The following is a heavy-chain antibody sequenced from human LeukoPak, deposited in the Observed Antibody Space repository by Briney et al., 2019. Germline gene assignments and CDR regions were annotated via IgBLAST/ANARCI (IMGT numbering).Heavy chain of an antibody. CDR2: ICDSGGST. V-gene: IGHV3-23*01. D-gene: IGHD1-26*01. CDR3: PKRGGAYYFDG. CDR1: GFTFSSYA. J-gene: IGHJ4*02. Sequence: GGSLRLSCAASGFTFSSYAMRWVRQAPGKGLEWVSGICDSGGSTYYADSVRGRFTISRDNSKNTLYLQMNSLRAEDTTVYYCPKRGGAYYFDGWGQGTLVSVSS.